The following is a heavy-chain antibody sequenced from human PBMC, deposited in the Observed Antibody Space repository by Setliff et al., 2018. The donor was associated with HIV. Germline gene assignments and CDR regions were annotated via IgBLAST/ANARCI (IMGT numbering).Heavy chain of an antibody. J-gene: IGHJ4*02. D-gene: IGHD2-15*01. CDR2: IIPIFGTA. CDR1: GGTFSSYA. Sequence: SVKVSCKASGGTFSSYAISWVRQAPGQGLEWMGGIIPIFGTANYAQNFQGRVTMTRDTSTNTVYMDLSSLKSEDTAVYYCVREARGGYFDYWGQGTLVTVSS. V-gene: IGHV1-69*05. CDR3: VREARGGYFDY.